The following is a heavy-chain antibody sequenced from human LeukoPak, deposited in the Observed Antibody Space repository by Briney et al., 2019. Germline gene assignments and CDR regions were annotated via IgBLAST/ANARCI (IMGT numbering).Heavy chain of an antibody. CDR1: GGSISSSSYY. CDR3: ARLYTGVLSYYFDY. Sequence: PSETLSITCTVSGGSISSSSYYWGWIRQPPGKGLEWIGSIYYSGSTYYNPSLMSRVTISVDTSKNQFSLKLSSVTAADTAAYYCARLYTGVLSYYFDYWGQVTLVTVSS. J-gene: IGHJ4*02. CDR2: IYYSGST. D-gene: IGHD5-18*01. V-gene: IGHV4-39*01.